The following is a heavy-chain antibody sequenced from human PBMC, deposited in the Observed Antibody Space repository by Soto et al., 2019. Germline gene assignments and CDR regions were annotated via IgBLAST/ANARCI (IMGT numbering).Heavy chain of an antibody. V-gene: IGHV3-11*06. CDR3: ARYDSSGYYWPYYYYGMDV. Sequence: GGSLRLSCAASGFTSSDYYMNWIRQAPGKGLEWVSYISSSSSYIYYADSVKGRFTISRDNAKNSLYLQMNSLRAEDTAVYYCARYDSSGYYWPYYYYGMDVWGQGTTVTVSS. CDR2: ISSSSSYI. D-gene: IGHD3-22*01. CDR1: GFTSSDYY. J-gene: IGHJ6*02.